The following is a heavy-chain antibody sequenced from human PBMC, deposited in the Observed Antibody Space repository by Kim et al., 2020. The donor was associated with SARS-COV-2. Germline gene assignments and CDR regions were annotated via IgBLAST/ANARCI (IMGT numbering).Heavy chain of an antibody. D-gene: IGHD6-6*01. Sequence: GGSLRLSCAASGFTFSGYAMHWVRQAPGKGLEWVAIISYDGDNKYYAESVKGRFTISRDNSKNTLYLQMNSLRTEDTAVYYCARDRGQYSSSPYYYYGMDVWGQGTTVTVSS. CDR1: GFTFSGYA. V-gene: IGHV3-30-3*01. CDR3: ARDRGQYSSSPYYYYGMDV. CDR2: ISYDGDNK. J-gene: IGHJ6*02.